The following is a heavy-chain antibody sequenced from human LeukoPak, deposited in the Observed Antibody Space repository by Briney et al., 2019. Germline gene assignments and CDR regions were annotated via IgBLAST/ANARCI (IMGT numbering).Heavy chain of an antibody. Sequence: PGGSLRLSCAASGFTFDDYGMSWVRQAPGKGLEWVANIKQDGSEENFVDSVKGQFTISRDNAKKSLYLQMNSLRAEDTAVYYCARGSSAGASLRHDYWGQGTLVTVSS. CDR1: GFTFDDYG. CDR2: IKQDGSEE. D-gene: IGHD1-26*01. J-gene: IGHJ4*02. V-gene: IGHV3-7*01. CDR3: ARGSSAGASLRHDY.